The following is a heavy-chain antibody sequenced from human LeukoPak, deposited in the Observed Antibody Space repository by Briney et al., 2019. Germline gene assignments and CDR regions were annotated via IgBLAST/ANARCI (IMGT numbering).Heavy chain of an antibody. CDR3: TRVFVGEEYSSSGY. CDR2: INSDGRTT. Sequence: PGGSLRLSCAASGFTFSRYYMHWVRQAPGKGLVWVSRINSDGRTTTYADSVRGRFTVSRDNAKNTLYLQMNSLKVEDTAMYYCTRVFVGEEYSSSGYWGQGTLVTVSS. D-gene: IGHD6-13*01. V-gene: IGHV3-74*01. J-gene: IGHJ4*02. CDR1: GFTFSRYY.